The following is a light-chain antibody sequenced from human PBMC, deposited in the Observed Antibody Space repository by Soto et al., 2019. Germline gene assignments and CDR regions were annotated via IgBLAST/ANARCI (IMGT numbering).Light chain of an antibody. V-gene: IGKV1-5*01. CDR3: QQYNTYLLT. Sequence: DIHMTQSPSTLSASVLDRFTLTCRASRSLSTWLAWYQQKPGKAPKLLIHDASTLESGVPSRFSGSGSGTEFTLTISSLQPDDFATYYCQQYNTYLLTFGGGTKVDIK. CDR1: RSLSTW. CDR2: DAS. J-gene: IGKJ4*01.